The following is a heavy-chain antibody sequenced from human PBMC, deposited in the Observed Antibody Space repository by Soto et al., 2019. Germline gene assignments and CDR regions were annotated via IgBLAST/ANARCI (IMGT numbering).Heavy chain of an antibody. J-gene: IGHJ3*02. V-gene: IGHV3-9*01. CDR1: GFTFDDYA. Sequence: EVQLVESGGGLVQPGRSLRLSCAASGFTFDDYAMHWVRQAPGKGLEWVSGISWNSGSIGYADSVKGRFTISRDNAKNSLYLQMNSLRAEDTALYYCAKDVGYSGYDGAFDIWGQGTMVTVSS. CDR3: AKDVGYSGYDGAFDI. CDR2: ISWNSGSI. D-gene: IGHD5-12*01.